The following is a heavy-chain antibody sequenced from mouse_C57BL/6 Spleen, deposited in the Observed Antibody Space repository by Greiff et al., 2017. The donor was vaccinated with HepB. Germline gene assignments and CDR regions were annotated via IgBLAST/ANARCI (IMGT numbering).Heavy chain of an antibody. D-gene: IGHD1-1*01. V-gene: IGHV5-4*01. CDR3: ARERGYGSSYGYFDV. Sequence: EVQLVESGGGLVKPGGSLKLSCAASGFTFSSYAMSWVRQTPEKRLEWVATISDGGSYTYYPDNVKGRFTISRDNAKNNLYLQMSHLKSEDTAMYYGARERGYGSSYGYFDVWGTGTTVTVSS. CDR1: GFTFSSYA. J-gene: IGHJ1*03. CDR2: ISDGGSYT.